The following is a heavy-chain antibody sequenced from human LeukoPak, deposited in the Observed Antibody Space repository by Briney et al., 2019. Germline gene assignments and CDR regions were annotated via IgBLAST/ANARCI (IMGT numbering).Heavy chain of an antibody. D-gene: IGHD3-22*01. CDR1: GGSISSGDYY. CDR3: ATYYYDNSGYYSLNH. CDR2: IYYRGNT. Sequence: PSETLSLTCTVSGGSISSGDYYWSWIRQPPGKGLEWIGYIYYRGNTYYNPSLKSRVTISVDTSKNQFSLKLSSVTAADTAVYYCATYYYDNSGYYSLNHWGQGALVTVCS. J-gene: IGHJ5*02. V-gene: IGHV4-30-4*01.